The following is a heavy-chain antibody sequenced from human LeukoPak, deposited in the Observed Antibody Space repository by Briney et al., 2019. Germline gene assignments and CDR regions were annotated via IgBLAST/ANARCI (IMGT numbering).Heavy chain of an antibody. D-gene: IGHD6-19*01. CDR2: IYYSGST. CDR3: ARQLSSGRTFDY. V-gene: IGHV4-39*01. CDR1: GGSISSSSYY. Sequence: SETLSLTCTVSGGSISSSSYYWGWIRQPPGKGLGWIGSIYYSGSTYYNPSLKSRVTISVDTSKNQFSLKLSSVTAADTAVYYCARQLSSGRTFDYWGQGTLVTVSS. J-gene: IGHJ4*02.